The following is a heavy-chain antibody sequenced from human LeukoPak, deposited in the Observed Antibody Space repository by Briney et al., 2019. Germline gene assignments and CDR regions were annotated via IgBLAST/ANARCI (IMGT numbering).Heavy chain of an antibody. CDR1: GYTFTGYY. V-gene: IGHV1-46*01. CDR2: INPSGGST. Sequence: ASVKVSCKASGYTFTGYYMLWVRQAPGQGLEWMGIINPSGGSTSYAQKFQGRVTMTRDMSTSTVYMELSSLRSEDTAVYYCARDVESDYDYVWGSYRSDAFDIWGQGTMVTVSS. J-gene: IGHJ3*02. D-gene: IGHD3-16*02. CDR3: ARDVESDYDYVWGSYRSDAFDI.